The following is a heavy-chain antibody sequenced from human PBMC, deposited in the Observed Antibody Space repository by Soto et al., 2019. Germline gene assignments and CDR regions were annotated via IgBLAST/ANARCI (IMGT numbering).Heavy chain of an antibody. V-gene: IGHV4-31*03. CDR3: ARRRVRATMEHDAFDI. Sequence: QVQLQESGPGLVKPSQTLSLTCTVSGGSISSGGYYWSWIRQHPGKGLEWIGYLYYSGSTYYNPSLTSRVTISVDTSKNQFSLKLSSVTAADTAVYYCARRRVRATMEHDAFDIWGQGTMVTVSS. CDR1: GGSISSGGYY. D-gene: IGHD3-10*01. J-gene: IGHJ3*02. CDR2: LYYSGST.